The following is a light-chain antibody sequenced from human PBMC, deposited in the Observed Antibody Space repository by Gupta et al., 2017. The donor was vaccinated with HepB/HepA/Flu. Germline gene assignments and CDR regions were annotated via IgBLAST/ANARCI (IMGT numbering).Light chain of an antibody. CDR3: QQYNNWPPLT. CDR2: GAS. CDR1: QSVNSK. Sequence: EIVMTQSPATLSVSPGERVTLSCRASQSVNSKLDWYQPKPGQAPRLLIYGASTRATGITARFSGSGSGKEVTLTISSLQLEEFAVYYCQQYNNWPPLTFGGGTKVEIK. V-gene: IGKV3-15*01. J-gene: IGKJ4*01.